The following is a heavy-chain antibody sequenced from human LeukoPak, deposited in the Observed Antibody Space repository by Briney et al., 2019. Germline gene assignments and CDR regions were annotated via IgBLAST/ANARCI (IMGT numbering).Heavy chain of an antibody. CDR3: AGVDAAMPDALDI. V-gene: IGHV3-30*04. J-gene: IGHJ3*02. CDR2: ISYDGSIK. Sequence: GGSLRLSCAASGFTFSSYAMHWVRQAPGKGLEWVAAISYDGSIKYSADSVKGRFTISRDNSKNALYLQMDSLRADDTAVYYCAGVDAAMPDALDIWGQGTTVTVSS. D-gene: IGHD5-18*01. CDR1: GFTFSSYA.